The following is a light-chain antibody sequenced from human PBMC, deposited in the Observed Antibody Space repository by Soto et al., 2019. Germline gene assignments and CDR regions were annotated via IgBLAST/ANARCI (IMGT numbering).Light chain of an antibody. CDR2: DAS. V-gene: IGKV1-5*01. CDR1: QSINDW. CDR3: QVYNSYSA. Sequence: DIQMTQSPSTLSASVGDRVTITCRASQSINDWLAWYQQKPGKAPKILISDASTLETGLASRFSGGGSATEYPITSISRRPYEFATHYFQVYNSYSALVHGTKLEIK. J-gene: IGKJ2*01.